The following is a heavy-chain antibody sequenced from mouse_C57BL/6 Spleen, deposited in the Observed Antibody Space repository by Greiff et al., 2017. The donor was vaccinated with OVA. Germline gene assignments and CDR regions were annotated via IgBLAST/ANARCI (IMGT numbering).Heavy chain of an antibody. D-gene: IGHD3-1*01. CDR1: GYTFTSYW. Sequence: VQLQQPGAELVMPGASVKLSCKASGYTFTSYWMHWVKQRPGQGLEWIGEIDPSDSYTNYNQQFKGKSTLTVDKSSSTAYMQLSSLTSEDSAVYYCARGAHFGSFAYWGQGTLVTVSA. CDR3: ARGAHFGSFAY. J-gene: IGHJ3*01. V-gene: IGHV1-69*01. CDR2: IDPSDSYT.